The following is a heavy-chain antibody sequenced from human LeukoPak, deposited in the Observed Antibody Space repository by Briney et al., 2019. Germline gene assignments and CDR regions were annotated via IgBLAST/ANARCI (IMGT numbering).Heavy chain of an antibody. D-gene: IGHD3-10*01. CDR3: ARFERYYGSGSYPPDY. V-gene: IGHV3-11*01. CDR2: ISSGGGTI. CDR1: GFTFDDYA. Sequence: GGSLRLSCAASGFTFDDYAMHWVRQAPGKGLEWVSYISSGGGTIYYADSVKGRFAISRGNAKNSLYLQMNSLRAEDTAVYYCARFERYYGSGSYPPDYWGQGTLVTVSS. J-gene: IGHJ4*02.